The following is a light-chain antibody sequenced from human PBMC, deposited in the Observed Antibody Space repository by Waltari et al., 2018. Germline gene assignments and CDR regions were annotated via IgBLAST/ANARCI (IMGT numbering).Light chain of an antibody. J-gene: IGKJ4*01. CDR3: QQYDGSVVT. V-gene: IGKV3-20*01. Sequence: IVLPPSPGTLSVSRGEGVIVSSRRSQTITGSWLTWYHQKPGQAPRLLIYGASNRAPGIPDRFSGSGSGTDFTLTISRLEPEDSAVYYCQQYDGSVVTFGGGTKVEIK. CDR2: GAS. CDR1: QTITGSW.